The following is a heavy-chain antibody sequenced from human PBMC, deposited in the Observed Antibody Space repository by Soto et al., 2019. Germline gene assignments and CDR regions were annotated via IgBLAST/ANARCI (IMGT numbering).Heavy chain of an antibody. D-gene: IGHD3-16*01. V-gene: IGHV2-26*01. CDR1: GLSITDSEMG. J-gene: IGHJ5*02. CDR3: ARRHLAVAVSPWFDP. Sequence: QVTLKESGPVLVKPTETLTLRCTVSGLSITDSEMGVSWIRQPPGKALEWLAHIDSSGEKSYRTFLKSRLTIPQDTPKSQIVLIMTNMDPADTATYYCARRHLAVAVSPWFDPWGQGILVTVSS. CDR2: IDSSGEK.